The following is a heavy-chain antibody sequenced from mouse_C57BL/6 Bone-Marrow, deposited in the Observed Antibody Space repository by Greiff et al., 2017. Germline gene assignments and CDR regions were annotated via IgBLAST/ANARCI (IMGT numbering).Heavy chain of an antibody. Sequence: EVQLQESGAELVRPGDSVKLSCTASGFNIKDDYIHWVKQRPEQGLEWIGWIDPEIGDTEYASKFPGQATITSDTSSHTAYLKLSSLTSEDTSVYYCSSFDVNYFDFWVQGTPLTVAS. J-gene: IGHJ2*01. CDR3: SSFDVNYFDF. V-gene: IGHV14-4*01. CDR1: GFNIKDDY. D-gene: IGHD2-3*01. CDR2: IDPEIGDT.